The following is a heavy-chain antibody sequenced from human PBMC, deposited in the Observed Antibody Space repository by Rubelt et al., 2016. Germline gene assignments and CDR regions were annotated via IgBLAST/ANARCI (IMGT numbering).Heavy chain of an antibody. Sequence: DGSEEYYVDSVKGRFTISRDNAKNSLYLRMNSLRAEDTAVYYCAKDLGAGDYGDYAAFDYWGQGTLVTVSS. D-gene: IGHD4-17*01. CDR2: DGSEE. CDR3: AKDLGAGDYGDYAAFDY. V-gene: IGHV3-7*01. J-gene: IGHJ4*02.